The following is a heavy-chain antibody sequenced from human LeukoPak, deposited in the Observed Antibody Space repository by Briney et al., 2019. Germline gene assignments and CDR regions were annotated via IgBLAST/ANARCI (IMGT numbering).Heavy chain of an antibody. V-gene: IGHV5-51*01. J-gene: IGHJ3*02. CDR2: IYPGDSDT. CDR1: GYSFTSYW. Sequence: GESLKISCKGSGYSFTSYWIGWVRQMPGKGLEWMGIIYPGDSDTRYSPSFQGQVTISADKSISTAYLQWSSLKASDTAMYYCARHKTLYDFWSGLTYDGFDIWGQGTMVTVS. CDR3: ARHKTLYDFWSGLTYDGFDI. D-gene: IGHD3-3*01.